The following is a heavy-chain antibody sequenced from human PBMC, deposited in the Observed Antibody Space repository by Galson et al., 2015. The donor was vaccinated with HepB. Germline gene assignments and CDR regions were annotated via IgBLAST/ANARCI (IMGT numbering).Heavy chain of an antibody. J-gene: IGHJ6*02. V-gene: IGHV3-30*18. Sequence: SLRLSCAVSAFTMSFYGMHWVRQAPGKGLEWVAVISYGGRNKYYADSVKGRFTISRDDSNNTLFLQMNSLRTEDAAVYYCAKDQLTRYSSSWSYYYGMDVWGQGTTVTVSS. CDR3: AKDQLTRYSSSWSYYYGMDV. D-gene: IGHD6-13*01. CDR1: AFTMSFYG. CDR2: ISYGGRNK.